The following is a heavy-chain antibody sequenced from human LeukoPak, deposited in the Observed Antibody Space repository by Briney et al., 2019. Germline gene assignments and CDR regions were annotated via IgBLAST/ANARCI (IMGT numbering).Heavy chain of an antibody. CDR3: AKDPWYSSGWSFFDY. V-gene: IGHV3-66*01. D-gene: IGHD6-19*01. CDR1: GFTVSSNY. CDR2: IYSAGNT. J-gene: IGHJ4*02. Sequence: GGSLRLSCAASGFTVSSNYMSWVRQAPGKGLEWVSVIYSAGNTYYADSVQGRFTMSRENPENTLYLQMNSLRAEDTAVYYCAKDPWYSSGWSFFDYWGQGTLVTVSS.